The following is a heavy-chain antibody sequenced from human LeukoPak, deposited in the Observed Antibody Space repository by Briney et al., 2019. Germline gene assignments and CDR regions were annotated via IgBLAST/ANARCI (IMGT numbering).Heavy chain of an antibody. V-gene: IGHV3-20*04. CDR2: INWNGGST. D-gene: IGHD3-3*01. Sequence: GGSLRLSCAASGFTVSSNYMSWVRQAPGKGLEWVSGINWNGGSTGYADSVKGRFTISRDNAKNSLYLQMNSLRAEDTALYYCARHPILRFLEWFDYWGQGTLVTVSS. CDR1: GFTVSSNY. CDR3: ARHPILRFLEWFDY. J-gene: IGHJ4*02.